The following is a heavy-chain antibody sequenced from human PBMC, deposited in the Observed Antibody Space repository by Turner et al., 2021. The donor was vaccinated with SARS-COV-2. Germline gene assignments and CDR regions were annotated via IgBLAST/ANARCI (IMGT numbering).Heavy chain of an antibody. CDR2: IYSGGST. CDR1: GFTVSSNY. D-gene: IGHD2-2*01. J-gene: IGHJ4*02. Sequence: EVQLVVSGGGLVQPGGSLRLSCAASGFTVSSNYMNWVRQAPGKGLEWVSVIYSGGSTYYADSVKGRVTISRDNSKNTLYLQMNSLRAEDTAVYYCARDLGGTSSLGGYFDYWGQGTLVTVSS. CDR3: ARDLGGTSSLGGYFDY. V-gene: IGHV3-66*02.